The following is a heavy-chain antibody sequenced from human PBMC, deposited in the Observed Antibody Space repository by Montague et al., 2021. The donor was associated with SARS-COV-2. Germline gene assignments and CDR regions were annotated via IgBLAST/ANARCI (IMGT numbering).Heavy chain of an antibody. V-gene: IGHV3-23*03. CDR1: GLTFSNSP. CDR3: AKVGDILTGYSLINLDA. J-gene: IGHJ5*02. D-gene: IGHD3-9*01. Sequence: SLRLSCSASGLTFSNSPMRWVRQAPGKGLDWVSVIHSAGRGTYYADSVQGRFTISRDNLKNTVYLQMNSLRDVDTALYYCAKVGDILTGYSLINLDAWGQGTLVVVSS. CDR2: IHSAGRGT.